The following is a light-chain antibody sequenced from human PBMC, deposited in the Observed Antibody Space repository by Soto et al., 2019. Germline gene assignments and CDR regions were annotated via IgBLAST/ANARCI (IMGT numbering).Light chain of an antibody. CDR3: QYYNDYCWT. Sequence: DIQLTQSPSTLSASVGDRVTITCRASQSISSWLAWYQQKPGKAPNLLIYKTSYLESGVPSRFSGSGSGTEFTLTISSLQPDDFATYYCQYYNDYCWTFGQGTKVEIK. J-gene: IGKJ1*01. V-gene: IGKV1-5*03. CDR2: KTS. CDR1: QSISSW.